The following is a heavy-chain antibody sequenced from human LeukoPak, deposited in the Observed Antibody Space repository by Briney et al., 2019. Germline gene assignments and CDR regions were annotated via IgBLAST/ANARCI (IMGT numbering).Heavy chain of an antibody. V-gene: IGHV4-34*01. J-gene: IGHJ5*02. D-gene: IGHD1-26*01. Sequence: SETLSLTCVVYGESFSGYYWSWIRQPPGKGLEWIGEINHSGSTNYNPSLKSRVTISVDASKNQFSLKLSSVTAADTAVYYCARGKVGATGNWFDPWGQGTLVTVSS. CDR2: INHSGST. CDR3: ARGKVGATGNWFDP. CDR1: GESFSGYY.